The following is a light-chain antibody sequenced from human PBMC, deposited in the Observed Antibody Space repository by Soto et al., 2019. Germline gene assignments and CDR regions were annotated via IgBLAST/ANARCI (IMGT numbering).Light chain of an antibody. J-gene: IGKJ4*01. V-gene: IGKV3-15*01. CDR1: QSVSSN. CDR3: QQYNNWPPLT. CDR2: GAS. Sequence: EIVWTRSPAPLPLSPGERATLSCRTSQSVSSNVAWYQQKPGQAPRLLIYGASTRATGIPARFSGSGSGTEFTLTISSLQSEDFAVYYCQQYNNWPPLTFGGGTKVDIK.